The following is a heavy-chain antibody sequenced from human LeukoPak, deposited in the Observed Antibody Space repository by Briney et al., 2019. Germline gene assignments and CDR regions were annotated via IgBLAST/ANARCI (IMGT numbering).Heavy chain of an antibody. CDR3: ARDPDALVVVAARAVMNWFDP. J-gene: IGHJ5*02. CDR1: GYTLTDHH. V-gene: IGHV1-2*02. Sequence: GASVKVSCKASGYTLTDHHLIWVRQAPGQGLEWMGWIRPNSGGIQYAQEFQGRVTLTRDTSISTAYMELSRLRSDDTAVYYCARDPDALVVVAARAVMNWFDPWGQGTLVTVSS. CDR2: IRPNSGGI. D-gene: IGHD2-15*01.